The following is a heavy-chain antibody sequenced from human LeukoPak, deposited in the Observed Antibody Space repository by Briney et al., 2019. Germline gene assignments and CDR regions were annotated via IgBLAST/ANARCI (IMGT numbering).Heavy chain of an antibody. CDR3: ASVYGDYGSPASPIDY. CDR1: GGSFSGYY. CDR2: INHSGST. J-gene: IGHJ4*02. Sequence: PSETLSLTCAVYGGSFSGYYWSWIRQPPGKGLELIGEINHSGSTNYNPSLKSRVTISVDTSKNQFSLKLSSVTAADTAVYYCASVYGDYGSPASPIDYWGQGTLVTVSS. D-gene: IGHD4-17*01. V-gene: IGHV4-34*01.